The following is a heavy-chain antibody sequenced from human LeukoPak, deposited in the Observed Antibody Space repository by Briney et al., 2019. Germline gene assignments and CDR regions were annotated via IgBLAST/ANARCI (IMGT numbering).Heavy chain of an antibody. Sequence: SETLSLTCIVSGGSISGYHWGWIRQPPGKGLEWIGYISYSGITNYNPSLKSRVSMSVDTSKNQFSLRLSSVTAADTAVYFCARRDYNGILPYAFDVWGQGTLVAVSS. CDR1: GGSISGYH. D-gene: IGHD4-23*01. J-gene: IGHJ3*01. V-gene: IGHV4-59*08. CDR3: ARRDYNGILPYAFDV. CDR2: ISYSGIT.